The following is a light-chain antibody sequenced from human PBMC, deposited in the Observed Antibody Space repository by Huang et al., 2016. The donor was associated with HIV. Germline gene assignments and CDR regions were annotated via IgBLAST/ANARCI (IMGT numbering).Light chain of an antibody. CDR2: WSS. CDR1: QSLLYSSNNKNS. J-gene: IGKJ2*01. Sequence: IVMTQSPDSLAVSLGERATINCKSSQSLLYSSNNKNSLAWYQQKPGQPPTLRIYWSSARESGVPDRFSGSGSGTDFTLTISSLQAEDVAVYYCQQYYSTPRTFGQGTKLEIK. CDR3: QQYYSTPRT. V-gene: IGKV4-1*01.